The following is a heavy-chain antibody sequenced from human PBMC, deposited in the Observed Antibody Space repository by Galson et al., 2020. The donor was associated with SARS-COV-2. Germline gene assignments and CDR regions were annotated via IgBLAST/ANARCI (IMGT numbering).Heavy chain of an antibody. Sequence: QASETLSLTCAASGFTFSSYAMHWVRQAPGKGLEWVAVISYDGSNKYYADSVKGRFTISRDNSKNTLYLQMNSLRAEDTAVYYCARVLSEANEFLVLRYFDWFIDYWGQGTLVTVSS. D-gene: IGHD3-9*01. J-gene: IGHJ4*02. CDR1: GFTFSSYA. CDR2: ISYDGSNK. CDR3: ARVLSEANEFLVLRYFDWFIDY. V-gene: IGHV3-30*04.